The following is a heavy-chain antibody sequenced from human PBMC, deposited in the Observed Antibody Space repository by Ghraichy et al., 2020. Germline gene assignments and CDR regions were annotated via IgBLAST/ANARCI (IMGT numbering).Heavy chain of an antibody. CDR3: ARWGTGDSLDN. V-gene: IGHV4-59*08. J-gene: IGHJ4*02. CDR2: IYYSGST. CDR1: GGSISGYY. Sequence: SETLSLTCTVSGGSISGYYWSWIRQPPGKGLEWIGYIYYSGSTNYNPSLKSRVTISVDTSKNQFSLKVRSVTAADTAVYYCARWGTGDSLDNWGQGTLVSVSS. D-gene: IGHD2-21*01.